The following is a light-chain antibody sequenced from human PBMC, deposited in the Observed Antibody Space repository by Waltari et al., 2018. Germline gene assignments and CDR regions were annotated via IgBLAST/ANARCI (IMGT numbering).Light chain of an antibody. CDR3: LSAYSGGSQGV. Sequence: SYELTQPPSVSASPGQTAKIPCSGDALPKQYTYGYQQKPGQAPPLVIYKDTERPPGIPERFSGSSSGTTVTLTISGVDAEDEADYYCLSAYSGGSQGVFGGGTKLTVL. V-gene: IGLV3-25*03. CDR2: KDT. J-gene: IGLJ2*01. CDR1: ALPKQY.